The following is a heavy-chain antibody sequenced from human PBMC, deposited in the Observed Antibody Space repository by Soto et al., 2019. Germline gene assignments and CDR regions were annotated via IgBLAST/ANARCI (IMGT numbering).Heavy chain of an antibody. V-gene: IGHV1-69*06. Sequence: SVKVSCKASGGTFSSYAISWVRQAPGQGLEWMGGIIPIFGTANYAQKFQGRVTITADKSTSTAYMELSSLRSEDTAVYYCARVQYYYDSSGYYYGWFDPWGQGTLVTVSS. CDR3: ARVQYYYDSSGYYYGWFDP. J-gene: IGHJ5*02. D-gene: IGHD3-22*01. CDR1: GGTFSSYA. CDR2: IIPIFGTA.